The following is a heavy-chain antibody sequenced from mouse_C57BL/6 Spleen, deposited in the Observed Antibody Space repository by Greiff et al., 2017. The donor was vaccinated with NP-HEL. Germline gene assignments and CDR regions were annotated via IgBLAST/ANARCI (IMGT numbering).Heavy chain of an antibody. CDR1: GFTFSDYY. V-gene: IGHV5-12*01. CDR3: ARTLYGNFDY. J-gene: IGHJ2*01. CDR2: ISNGGGST. Sequence: VQLKESGGGLVQPGGSLKLSCAASGFTFSDYYMYWVRQTPEKRLEWVAYISNGGGSTYYPDTVKGRFTISRDNAKNTLYLQMSRLKSEDTAMYYCARTLYGNFDYWGQGTTLTVSS. D-gene: IGHD2-1*01.